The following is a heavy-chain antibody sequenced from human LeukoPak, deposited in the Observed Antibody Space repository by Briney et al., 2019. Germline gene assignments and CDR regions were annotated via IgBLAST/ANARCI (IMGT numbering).Heavy chain of an antibody. CDR3: ARGQQLVIDY. CDR2: ISWDGGST. CDR1: GFTFDDYA. D-gene: IGHD6-13*01. J-gene: IGHJ4*02. V-gene: IGHV3-43D*03. Sequence: GGSLRLSCAASGFTFDDYAMHWVRQAPGKGLEWVSLISWDGGSTYYADSVKGRFTISRDNAKSSLYLQMNSLRAEDTAVYYCARGQQLVIDYWGQGTLVTVSS.